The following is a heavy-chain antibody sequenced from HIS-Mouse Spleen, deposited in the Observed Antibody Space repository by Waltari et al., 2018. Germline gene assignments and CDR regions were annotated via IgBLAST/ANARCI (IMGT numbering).Heavy chain of an antibody. D-gene: IGHD1-26*01. CDR3: ARMGPASGSYGDY. Sequence: QVQLQQWGAGLLKPSETLSLTCAVYGGSFSGYYWSWIRQPPGKGLGWIGEINHSGSTNYNPALRSRVTFSLDTSKNQLSLKLSSVTAADTAVYYCARMGPASGSYGDYWGQGTLVTVSS. V-gene: IGHV4-34*01. CDR1: GGSFSGYY. CDR2: INHSGST. J-gene: IGHJ4*02.